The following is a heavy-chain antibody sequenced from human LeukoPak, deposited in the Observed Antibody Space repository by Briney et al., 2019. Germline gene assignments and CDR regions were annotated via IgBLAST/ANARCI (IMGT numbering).Heavy chain of an antibody. J-gene: IGHJ2*01. D-gene: IGHD1-1*01. CDR3: ARGAGQLERPYCYFEL. CDR1: GFTFSSYS. CDR2: ISSSSSYI. Sequence: GGSLRLSCGASGFTFSSYSMNWVRQAPGKGLEWVSSISSSSSYIYYADSVKGRFTISRDNAKNSLYLQMNSLRAEDTAVYYCARGAGQLERPYCYFELWGRGTLLTVSS. V-gene: IGHV3-21*01.